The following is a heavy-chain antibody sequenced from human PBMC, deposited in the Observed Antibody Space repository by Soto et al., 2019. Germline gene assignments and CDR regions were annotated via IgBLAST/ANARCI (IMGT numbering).Heavy chain of an antibody. D-gene: IGHD3-9*01. Sequence: SGTLPFTCSVYGRSFSGYYWSWIRQPPGKGLEWIGEIYHSGSTNYNPSFMCPVTISVDTSKNQFYLTLRSLTSTAPSTHYLGRLTSRWFDPWGQGTLDPFSS. CDR1: GRSFSGYY. CDR2: IYHSGST. CDR3: GRLTSRWFDP. V-gene: IGHV4-34*01. J-gene: IGHJ5*02.